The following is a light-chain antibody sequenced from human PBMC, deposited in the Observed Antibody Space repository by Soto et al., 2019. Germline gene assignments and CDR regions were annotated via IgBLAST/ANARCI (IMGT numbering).Light chain of an antibody. V-gene: IGKV1-39*01. CDR1: QSIATY. J-gene: IGKJ5*01. CDR3: QQSYTIPIT. Sequence: DIQMTQSPSSLSASVGDRVTITCRASQSIATYLNWYQHKLGKDPKLMKYAASNKQTEIPSKFSGSGFGTDFTLTISSLQPEDFATYFCQQSYTIPITFGQGTRLEI. CDR2: AAS.